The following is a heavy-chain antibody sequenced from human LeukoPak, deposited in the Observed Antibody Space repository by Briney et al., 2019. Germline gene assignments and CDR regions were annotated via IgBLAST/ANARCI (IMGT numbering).Heavy chain of an antibody. Sequence: SQTLSLTCAISGDSVSRNTAGWNWIRQSPSRGLEWLGRTYYRSKWYNDYAVSVKSRITINPDTSKNQFSLQVNSVTPEDTAVYFCARDSLYSRLGVWGKGTTVTVSS. V-gene: IGHV6-1*01. J-gene: IGHJ6*04. CDR3: ARDSLYSRLGV. CDR2: TYYRSKWYN. CDR1: GDSVSRNTAG. D-gene: IGHD4-11*01.